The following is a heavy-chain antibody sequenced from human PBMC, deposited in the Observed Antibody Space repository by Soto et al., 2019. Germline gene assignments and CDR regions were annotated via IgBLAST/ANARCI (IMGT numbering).Heavy chain of an antibody. CDR2: IYFRGTT. V-gene: IGHV4-59*12. Sequence: SETLSLTCTGSGGSISSYYWSWIRQPPGKGLEWIGYIYFRGTTNYNPSLKSRVTMSADTSKNQFSLKLNSVTAADTAVYYCARMNSYDSRGFPFNSWGQGMMVTVSP. J-gene: IGHJ4*02. CDR3: ARMNSYDSRGFPFNS. CDR1: GGSISSYY. D-gene: IGHD3-22*01.